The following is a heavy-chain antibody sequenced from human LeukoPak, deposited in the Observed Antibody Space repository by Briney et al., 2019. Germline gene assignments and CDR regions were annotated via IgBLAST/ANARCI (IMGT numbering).Heavy chain of an antibody. V-gene: IGHV3-30-3*01. CDR2: ISYDGSNK. CDR1: GFTFSSYA. Sequence: GGSLRLSCAASGFTFSSYAMHWVRQAPGKGLEWVAVISYDGSNKYYADSVKGRFTISRDNSKNTLYLQMNSLRAEDTAVYYCARGKWYHCSSTSCPPLDAFDIWGQGTMVTVSS. D-gene: IGHD2-2*01. J-gene: IGHJ3*02. CDR3: ARGKWYHCSSTSCPPLDAFDI.